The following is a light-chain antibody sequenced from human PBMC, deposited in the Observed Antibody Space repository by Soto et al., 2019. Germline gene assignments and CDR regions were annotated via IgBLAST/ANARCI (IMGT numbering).Light chain of an antibody. CDR2: ANS. J-gene: IGLJ3*02. CDR3: SAYTARSTLV. Sequence: QTVVTQPPSVSGAPGQRVSISCTGGSSNIGAGYDVHWYQQLPGAAPKLLIYANSNRPSGVPDRFSGSKSGTSASLAITGLQAEDEADYYCSAYTARSTLVFGGGTKLTVL. V-gene: IGLV1-40*01. CDR1: SSNIGAGYD.